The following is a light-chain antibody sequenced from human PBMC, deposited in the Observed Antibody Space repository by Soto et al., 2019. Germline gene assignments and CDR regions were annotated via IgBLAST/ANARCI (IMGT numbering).Light chain of an antibody. Sequence: DIQMTQSPSSLSASVGDRVTISCRASQTVSTDLNWYKQKPGKAPQLLIFAASGLQSGVPSRFSGSGSGTDFTLTISSLQSEDFATYYCQQANTFPLTFGQGTRLEIK. CDR2: AAS. CDR3: QQANTFPLT. J-gene: IGKJ5*01. CDR1: QTVSTD. V-gene: IGKV1-39*01.